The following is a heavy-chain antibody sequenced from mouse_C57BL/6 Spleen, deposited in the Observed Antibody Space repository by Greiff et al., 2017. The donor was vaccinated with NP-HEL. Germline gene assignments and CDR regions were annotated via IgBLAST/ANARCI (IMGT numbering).Heavy chain of an antibody. CDR2: IRSKSSNYAT. D-gene: IGHD2-4*01. J-gene: IGHJ4*01. Sequence: EVQLVESGGGLVQPKGSLKLSCAASGFTFNTYAMHWVRQAPGKGLEWVARIRSKSSNYATYYADSVKDRFTISRDDSQSMLYLQMNNLKTEDTAMYYCVRDQGYDYDEGDYYAMDYWGQGTSVTVSS. V-gene: IGHV10-3*01. CDR3: VRDQGYDYDEGDYYAMDY. CDR1: GFTFNTYA.